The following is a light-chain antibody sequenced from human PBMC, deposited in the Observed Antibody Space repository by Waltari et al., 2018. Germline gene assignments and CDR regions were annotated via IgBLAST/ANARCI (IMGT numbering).Light chain of an antibody. Sequence: QSVLTQPPSASGPPGQRVTISCSGSRSTIRHRTVNWYQQFPGTAPNLLISTNDQRPSGVPDRFSASKSGTSASLAISGLQSEDEADYYCSAWDDSLNGVVFGGGTKLTVL. V-gene: IGLV1-44*01. CDR3: SAWDDSLNGVV. CDR2: TND. J-gene: IGLJ2*01. CDR1: RSTIRHRT.